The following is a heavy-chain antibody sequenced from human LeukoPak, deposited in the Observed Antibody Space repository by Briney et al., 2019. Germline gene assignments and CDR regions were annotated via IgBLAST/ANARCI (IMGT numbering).Heavy chain of an antibody. CDR2: INHSGST. Sequence: PSETLSLTCAVYGGSFSGYYWSWIRQPPGKGLEWIGEINHSGSTNYNPSLKSRVTISVDTSKNQFSLKLSSVTAADTAVYYCARGVSYDFWSGRSYGMDVWGQGTTVTVSS. CDR1: GGSFSGYY. J-gene: IGHJ6*02. V-gene: IGHV4-34*01. CDR3: ARGVSYDFWSGRSYGMDV. D-gene: IGHD3-3*01.